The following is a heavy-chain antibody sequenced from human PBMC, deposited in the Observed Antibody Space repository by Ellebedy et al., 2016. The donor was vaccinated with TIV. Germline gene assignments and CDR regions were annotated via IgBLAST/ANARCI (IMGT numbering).Heavy chain of an antibody. CDR2: ISYDGSNK. Sequence: GESLKISXAASGFTFSSYAMHWVRQAPGKGLEWVAVISYDGSNKYYADSVKGRFTISRDNSKNTLYLQMNSLRAEDTAVYYCARGSYNYYGSGSFGYWGQGTLVTVSS. J-gene: IGHJ4*02. V-gene: IGHV3-30-3*01. CDR1: GFTFSSYA. D-gene: IGHD3-10*01. CDR3: ARGSYNYYGSGSFGY.